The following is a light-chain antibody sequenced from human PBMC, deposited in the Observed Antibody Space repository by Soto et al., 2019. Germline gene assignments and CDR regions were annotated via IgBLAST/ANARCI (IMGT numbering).Light chain of an antibody. Sequence: EIVMTQSPATLSVSPGGRATLYCRASQSVSSNLAWYQQKPGQAPRLLIYGASTRATGIPARFSGSGSGTEFTLTISSLQSEDFAVYYCQQYNNWPPTWTFGQGTKVDIK. V-gene: IGKV3-15*01. CDR3: QQYNNWPPTWT. J-gene: IGKJ1*01. CDR1: QSVSSN. CDR2: GAS.